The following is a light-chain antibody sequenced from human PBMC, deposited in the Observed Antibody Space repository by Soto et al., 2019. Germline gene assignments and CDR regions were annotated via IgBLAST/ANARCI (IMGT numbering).Light chain of an antibody. Sequence: MEMTQSTSTLSGSVGDRVTSACRASQTISSWLAWYQQKPGKAPKLLIYKASTLKSGVPSRFSGSGSGTEFTLTISSLQPDDFATYYCQQSYSTPWTFGGGTKVDIK. CDR1: QTISSW. CDR2: KAS. J-gene: IGKJ4*02. V-gene: IGKV1-5*03. CDR3: QQSYSTPWT.